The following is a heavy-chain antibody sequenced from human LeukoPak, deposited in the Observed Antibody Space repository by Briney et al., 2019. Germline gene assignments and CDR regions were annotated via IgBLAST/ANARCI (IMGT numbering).Heavy chain of an antibody. CDR2: IYYSGST. CDR1: GGSISSNSYY. J-gene: IGHJ4*02. CDR3: AREGYYVRAADY. Sequence: SETLSLTCTVSGGSISSNSYYWGWIRQPPGKGLEWIGSIYYSGSTYYNPSLKSRVTISVDTSKNQFSLKLSSVTAADTAVYYCAREGYYVRAADYWGQGTLVTVSS. V-gene: IGHV4-39*07. D-gene: IGHD2/OR15-2a*01.